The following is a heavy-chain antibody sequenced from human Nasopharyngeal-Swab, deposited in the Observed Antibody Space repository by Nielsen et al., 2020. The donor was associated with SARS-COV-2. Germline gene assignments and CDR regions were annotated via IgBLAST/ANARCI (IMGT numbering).Heavy chain of an antibody. Sequence: SVKVSCKASGGTFSSYAISWVRQAPGQGLEWMGGIIPIFGTANYAQKFQGRVTITADKSTSTAYMELSSLRSEDTAVYYCARNDIAVAGTAWFDPWGQGTLVTVSS. CDR1: GGTFSSYA. CDR3: ARNDIAVAGTAWFDP. J-gene: IGHJ5*02. CDR2: IIPIFGTA. D-gene: IGHD6-19*01. V-gene: IGHV1-69*06.